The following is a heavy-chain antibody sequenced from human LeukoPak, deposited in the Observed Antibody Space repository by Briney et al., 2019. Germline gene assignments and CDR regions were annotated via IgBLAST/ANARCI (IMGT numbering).Heavy chain of an antibody. V-gene: IGHV1-46*01. CDR3: ARARIYYDSSGPPDY. CDR2: INPSGGST. Sequence: ASVKVSCKASGYSFSSYYMHWVRQAPGQGLEWMGIINPSGGSTSYAQKFQGRVTMTRDMSTSTVDMELSSLRSEDTAVYYCARARIYYDSSGPPDYWGQGTLVTVSS. J-gene: IGHJ4*02. D-gene: IGHD3-22*01. CDR1: GYSFSSYY.